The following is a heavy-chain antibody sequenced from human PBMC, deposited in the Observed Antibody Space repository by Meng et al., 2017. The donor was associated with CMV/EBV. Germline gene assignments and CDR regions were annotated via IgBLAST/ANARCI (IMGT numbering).Heavy chain of an antibody. J-gene: IGHJ6*02. CDR1: GGSISSYS. CDR2: IYYSGST. Sequence: SETLSLTCTVSGGSISSYSWSWVRQPPGKGLEWIGYIYYSGSTNYNPSLTSRVTISVDTSKNQFSLKLRSVTAADTAVYYCARVRISCSSTSCYRGGYYYGMDVWGQGTTVTVSS. CDR3: ARVRISCSSTSCYRGGYYYGMDV. V-gene: IGHV4-59*01. D-gene: IGHD2-2*02.